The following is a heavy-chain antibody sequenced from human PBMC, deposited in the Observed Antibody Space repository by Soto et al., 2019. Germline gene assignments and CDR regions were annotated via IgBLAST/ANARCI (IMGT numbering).Heavy chain of an antibody. D-gene: IGHD3-3*01. CDR1: GGSISSGGYY. J-gene: IGHJ4*02. CDR2: IFYSGST. V-gene: IGHV4-31*03. Sequence: PSETLSLTCTVSGGSISSGGYYWSWIRQHPGKGLEWIGYIFYSGSTYYNPSLKSRVAISVDTSKNQFSLKLSSVTAADTAVYYCARGYAVRAYYDFWSGYPPKEYHFDYWGRGTLVTVSS. CDR3: ARGYAVRAYYDFWSGYPPKEYHFDY.